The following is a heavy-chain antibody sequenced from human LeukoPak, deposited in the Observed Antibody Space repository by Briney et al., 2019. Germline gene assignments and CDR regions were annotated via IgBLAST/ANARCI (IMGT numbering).Heavy chain of an antibody. Sequence: EPGGSLRLSCAVSGFTFSSYSMNWVRQAPGRGLEWVSYLGSSGTTIYSADSVKGRFTISRDNAKNSLYLQMSSLRAEDTAVYYCARREPYGSGSYAFDIWGQGTMVTVSS. J-gene: IGHJ3*02. CDR1: GFTFSSYS. D-gene: IGHD3-10*01. CDR3: ARREPYGSGSYAFDI. CDR2: LGSSGTTI. V-gene: IGHV3-48*01.